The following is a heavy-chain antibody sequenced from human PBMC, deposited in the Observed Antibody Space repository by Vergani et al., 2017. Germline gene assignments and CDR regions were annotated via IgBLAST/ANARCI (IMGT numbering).Heavy chain of an antibody. Sequence: QVQLQESGPGLVKPSQTLSITCTISGGSISSGGYYWSWIRQHPGKGLGWIGYLYYSGSTYYNPSLKSRVTISVETSKNQFSLKLRAVTAADTAVYYFANAKRWLKLGASDIWGQGTMVTVSS. CDR1: GGSISSGGYY. V-gene: IGHV4-31*03. J-gene: IGHJ3*02. CDR3: ANAKRWLKLGASDI. CDR2: LYYSGST. D-gene: IGHD5-24*01.